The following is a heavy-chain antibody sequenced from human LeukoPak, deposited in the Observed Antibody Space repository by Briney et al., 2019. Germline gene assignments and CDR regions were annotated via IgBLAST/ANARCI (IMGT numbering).Heavy chain of an antibody. CDR3: AKGPAATRYNWFDP. CDR1: GFTFDDYA. Sequence: GRSLRLSCAASGFTFDDYAMHWVRQAPGKGLEWVSGISWNSGSIGYADSVKGRFTISRDNAKNSLYLQMNSLRAEDTALYYCAKGPAATRYNWFDPWGQGTLVTVSS. V-gene: IGHV3-9*01. J-gene: IGHJ5*02. CDR2: ISWNSGSI. D-gene: IGHD2-2*01.